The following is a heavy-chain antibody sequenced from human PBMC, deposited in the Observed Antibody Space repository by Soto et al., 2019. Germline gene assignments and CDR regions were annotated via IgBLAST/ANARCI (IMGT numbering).Heavy chain of an antibody. J-gene: IGHJ4*02. CDR3: ATPDHYDFWSGYTY. Sequence: GGSLRLSCAASGFTFSSYWMSWVRQAPGKGLEWVANIKQDGSEKYYVDSVKGRFTISRDNAKNSLYLQMNSLRAEDTAVYYCATPDHYDFWSGYTYWGQGTLVTVSS. V-gene: IGHV3-7*01. D-gene: IGHD3-3*01. CDR2: IKQDGSEK. CDR1: GFTFSSYW.